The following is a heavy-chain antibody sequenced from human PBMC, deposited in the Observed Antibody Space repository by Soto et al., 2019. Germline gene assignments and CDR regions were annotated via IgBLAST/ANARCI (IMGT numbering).Heavy chain of an antibody. V-gene: IGHV3-23*01. CDR2: ISGSGGST. Sequence: AGGSLRLSXAASGFPFSSYAMSWVRQAPGKGLEWVSAISGSGGSTYYADSVKGRFTISRDNSKNTLYLQMNSLRAEDTAVYYCAKGRGQLVPTPQDYWGQGTLVTVSS. D-gene: IGHD6-13*01. CDR1: GFPFSSYA. CDR3: AKGRGQLVPTPQDY. J-gene: IGHJ4*02.